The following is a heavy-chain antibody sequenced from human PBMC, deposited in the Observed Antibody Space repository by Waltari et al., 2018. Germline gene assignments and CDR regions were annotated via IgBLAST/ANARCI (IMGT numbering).Heavy chain of an antibody. CDR1: AYPISSGFY. CDR3: ARDRGAADYIDY. Sequence: QVQLQESGPGLVKPSETLSLTCVVSAYPISSGFYWGWIRQPPGKGLEWIGSIYHSGNTYYTPSLKSRVTLSVDTSKNQFSLKLISVTAADTAVYYCARDRGAADYIDYWGQGTLVTVSS. D-gene: IGHD3-10*01. V-gene: IGHV4-38-2*02. CDR2: IYHSGNT. J-gene: IGHJ4*02.